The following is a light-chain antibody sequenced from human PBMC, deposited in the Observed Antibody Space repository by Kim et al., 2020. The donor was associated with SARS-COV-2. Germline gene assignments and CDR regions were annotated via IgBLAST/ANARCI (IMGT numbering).Light chain of an antibody. J-gene: IGKJ4*01. Sequence: DIVMTQSPVSLPVTPGEPASIFCRSSQSLLDSHGNNYLDWYLQKSGQSPQLLIYLGSNRASGVPDRFSGSGSGTDFTLKISRVEAEDVGVYYCMQALQTPLSFGGGTKVDIK. CDR2: LGS. V-gene: IGKV2-28*01. CDR1: QSLLDSHGNNY. CDR3: MQALQTPLS.